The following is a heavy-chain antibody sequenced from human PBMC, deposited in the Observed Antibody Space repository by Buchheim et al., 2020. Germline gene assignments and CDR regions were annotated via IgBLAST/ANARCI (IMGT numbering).Heavy chain of an antibody. D-gene: IGHD3-10*01. CDR3: ARASYGSGTYFFDY. CDR1: GFTFSDHY. V-gene: IGHV3-72*01. CDR2: TRRKVDSYST. J-gene: IGHJ4*02. Sequence: EVQLVESGGGLVQSGGSLRLSCATSGFTFSDHYMDCVRQTPGKGLEWVGRTRRKVDSYSTEYAASVKGRFTISRDDSKNSLYLQMNSLKTEDTALYFCARASYGSGTYFFDYWGQGTL.